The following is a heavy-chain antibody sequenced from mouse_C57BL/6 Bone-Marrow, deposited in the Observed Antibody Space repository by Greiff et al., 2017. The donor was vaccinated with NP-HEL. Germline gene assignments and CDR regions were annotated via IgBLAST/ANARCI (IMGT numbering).Heavy chain of an antibody. D-gene: IGHD1-1*01. CDR2: INPYNGGT. Sequence: EVKLQESGPVLVKPGASVKMSCKASGYTFTDYYMNWVKQSHGKSLEWIGVINPYNGGTSYNQKFKGKATLTVDKSSSTAYMELNSLTSEDSAVYYCARGYGSSYAAWFAYWGQGTLVTVSA. V-gene: IGHV1-19*01. J-gene: IGHJ3*01. CDR3: ARGYGSSYAAWFAY. CDR1: GYTFTDYY.